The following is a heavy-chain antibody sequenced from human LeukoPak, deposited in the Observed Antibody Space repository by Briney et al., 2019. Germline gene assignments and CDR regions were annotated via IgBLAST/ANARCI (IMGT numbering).Heavy chain of an antibody. CDR3: ARCSRYCSSTSCYTDGYYYYMDV. V-gene: IGHV3-7*01. CDR2: IKQDGSEK. D-gene: IGHD2-2*02. Sequence: PGGSLRLSCAASGFTFSSYWMSWVRQAPGKGLEWVANIKQDGSEKYYVDSVKGRFTISRDNAKNSLYLQMNSLRAEDTAVYYCARCSRYCSSTSCYTDGYYYYMDVWGKGTTVTVSS. CDR1: GFTFSSYW. J-gene: IGHJ6*03.